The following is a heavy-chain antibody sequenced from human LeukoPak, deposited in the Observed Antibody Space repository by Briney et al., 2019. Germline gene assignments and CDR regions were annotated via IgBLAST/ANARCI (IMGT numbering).Heavy chain of an antibody. D-gene: IGHD2-21*02. V-gene: IGHV1-2*02. J-gene: IGHJ3*02. Sequence: GASVKVSCKASGYTFTDYYMHWVRQAPGQGLEWMGWINLNSRGTNYAQKLQGRVTMTRDTSISTAYMELSRLRSDDTAVYYCARVGDSDAFDIWGQGTMVTVSS. CDR2: INLNSRGT. CDR3: ARVGDSDAFDI. CDR1: GYTFTDYY.